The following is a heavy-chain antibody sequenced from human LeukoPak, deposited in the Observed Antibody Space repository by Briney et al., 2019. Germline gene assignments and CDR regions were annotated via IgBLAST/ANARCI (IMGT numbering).Heavy chain of an antibody. J-gene: IGHJ5*02. CDR1: GGSISNYY. CDR2: IYYSGST. CDR3: ARDRPNNWFDP. V-gene: IGHV4-59*01. Sequence: SETLSLTCTVSGGSISNYYWSWIRQPPGKGLEWIGYIYYSGSTDYNPSLKSRVTISVDTSKNQFSLKLSSVTAADTAVYYCARDRPNNWFDPWGQGTLVTVSS.